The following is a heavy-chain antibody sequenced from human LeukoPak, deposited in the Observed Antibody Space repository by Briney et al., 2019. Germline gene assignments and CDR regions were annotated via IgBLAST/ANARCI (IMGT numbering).Heavy chain of an antibody. D-gene: IGHD6-19*01. CDR2: IYTSAST. CDR3: AGGSGWYLWFDP. CDR1: GGSTSGYY. Sequence: SETLSLTCTVSGGSTSGYYWNWIRQPAGKGLEWIGRIYTSASTNYNPSLKSRVTMSVDTSKNQFSLKLSSVTAADTAVYYCAGGSGWYLWFDPWGQGTLVTVSS. J-gene: IGHJ5*02. V-gene: IGHV4-4*07.